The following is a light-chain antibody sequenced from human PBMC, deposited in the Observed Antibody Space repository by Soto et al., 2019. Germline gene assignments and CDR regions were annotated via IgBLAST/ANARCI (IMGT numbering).Light chain of an antibody. CDR3: RQYGSSWT. CDR2: DAS. Sequence: IGLTQSPATLSLSTGERATLSCRASQSVSSYLAWYQQKPGQAPRLLIYDASNRATGIPARFSGSGSGTDFTLTISSLEPEDFAVYYCRQYGSSWTFGQGTKVDNK. CDR1: QSVSSY. J-gene: IGKJ1*01. V-gene: IGKV3-11*01.